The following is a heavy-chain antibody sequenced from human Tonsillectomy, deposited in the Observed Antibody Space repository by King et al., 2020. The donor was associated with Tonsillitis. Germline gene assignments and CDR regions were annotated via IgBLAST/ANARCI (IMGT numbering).Heavy chain of an antibody. CDR3: TSRGY. D-gene: IGHD1-1*01. J-gene: IGHJ4*02. Sequence: VQLVESGGGLVKPGGSLRLSCAASGFTLSNAWMSWVRQAPGRGLEWVARIKSKTDGGTIDYAAPAKDRVTISKNDSMNTLYLQMNSLKTEDTAVYYCTSRGYWGQGTLVTVSS. CDR1: GFTLSNAW. V-gene: IGHV3-15*01. CDR2: IKSKTDGGTI.